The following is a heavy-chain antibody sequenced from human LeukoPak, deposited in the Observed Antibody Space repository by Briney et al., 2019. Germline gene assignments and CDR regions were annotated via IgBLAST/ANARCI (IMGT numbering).Heavy chain of an antibody. D-gene: IGHD3-22*01. J-gene: IGHJ2*01. V-gene: IGHV4-59*01. Sequence: SETLSLTCTVSGGSISSYYWSWIRQPPGKGLEWIGYIYYSGSTNYNPSLKSRVTISVDTSKNQFSLKLSSVTAADTAVYYCARVTYYYDSSGYELPDWYFDLWGRGTLVTVSS. CDR2: IYYSGST. CDR1: GGSISSYY. CDR3: ARVTYYYDSSGYELPDWYFDL.